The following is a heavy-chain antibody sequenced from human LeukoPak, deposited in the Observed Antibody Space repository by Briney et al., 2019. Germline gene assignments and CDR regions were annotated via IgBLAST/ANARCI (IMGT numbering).Heavy chain of an antibody. CDR2: ITGGGGST. CDR1: GFSFSSYA. D-gene: IGHD3-10*01. V-gene: IGHV3-23*01. J-gene: IGHJ4*02. Sequence: QPEGSLRLSCAASGFSFSSYAMTWVRQAPGKGLNWVSAITGGGGSTYYADSVKGRFTISRDNSKNTLYLQMNSLRAEDTAVYYCAIDRWDTLGSYWGQGALLTVSS. CDR3: AIDRWDTLGSY.